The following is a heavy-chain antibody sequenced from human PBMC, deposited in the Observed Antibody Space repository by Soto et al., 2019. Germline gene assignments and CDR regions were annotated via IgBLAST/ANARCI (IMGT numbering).Heavy chain of an antibody. D-gene: IGHD3-3*01. V-gene: IGHV4-59*01. CDR1: GGSISSYY. CDR3: ARAVKLYYDFWSGYAGDAFDI. J-gene: IGHJ3*02. Sequence: SETLSLTCTVSGGSISSYYWSWIRQPPGKGLEWIGYIYYSGSTNYNPSLKSRVTISVDTSKNQFSLKLSSVTAADTAVYYCARAVKLYYDFWSGYAGDAFDIWGQGTMVTVSS. CDR2: IYYSGST.